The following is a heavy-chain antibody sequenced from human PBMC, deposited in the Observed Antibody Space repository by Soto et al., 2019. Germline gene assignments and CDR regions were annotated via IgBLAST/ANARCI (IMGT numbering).Heavy chain of an antibody. Sequence: PGGSLRLSCAASGFTFSNYAMSWVRQAPGKGLEWVSGLRAGGGSTFYADSVKGRFTISRDNSINTLYLQMNSLRAEDTAVYYCARVSAEVRSPYMDVWGKGTTVTVSS. CDR2: LRAGGGST. V-gene: IGHV3-23*01. CDR3: ARVSAEVRSPYMDV. D-gene: IGHD3-3*01. CDR1: GFTFSNYA. J-gene: IGHJ6*03.